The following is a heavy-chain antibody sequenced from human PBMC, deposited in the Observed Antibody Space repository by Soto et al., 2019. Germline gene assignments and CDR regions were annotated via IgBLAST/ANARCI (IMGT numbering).Heavy chain of an antibody. CDR2: ISSNSGSV. Sequence: EVQLVESGGGLVQPGRSLRLSCAASGFTFDDYAMHWVRQGPGKGLEWVSGISSNSGSVGYADSVQGRFIISRDNAQNSLYLQMNRLSPVDTAWYYRAKGQRYCTSASCYFLPRVDDPLCRGTLVTVSS. V-gene: IGHV3-9*01. D-gene: IGHD2-2*01. CDR3: AKGQRYCTSASCYFLPRVDDP. J-gene: IGHJ5*02. CDR1: GFTFDDYA.